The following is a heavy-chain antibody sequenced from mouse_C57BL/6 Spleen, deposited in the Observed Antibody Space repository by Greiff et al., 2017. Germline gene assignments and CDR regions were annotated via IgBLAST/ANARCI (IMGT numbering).Heavy chain of an antibody. J-gene: IGHJ2*01. CDR2: ISSGGSYT. CDR3: AREGDYYGSYYFDY. D-gene: IGHD1-1*01. CDR1: GFTFSSYG. V-gene: IGHV5-6*02. Sequence: EVKLVESGGDLVKPGGSLKLSCAASGFTFSSYGMSWVRQTPDKRLEWVATISSGGSYTYYPDSVKGRFTISRDNAKNTLYLQMSSLKSEDTAMYYCAREGDYYGSYYFDYWGQGTTLTVSS.